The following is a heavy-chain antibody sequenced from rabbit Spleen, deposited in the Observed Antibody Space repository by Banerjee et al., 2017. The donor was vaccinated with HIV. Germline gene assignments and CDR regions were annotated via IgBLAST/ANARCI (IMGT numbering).Heavy chain of an antibody. CDR1: GFSFSSIYW. CDR2: IDTGDGDT. V-gene: IGHV1S45*01. CDR3: ARSTYGYDDYADLYYAAMDL. Sequence: QQQLEESGGGLVKPGGTLTLTCTASGFSFSSIYWICWVRQAPGKGLEWIACIDTGDGDTYYANWAKGRFTISKTSSTTVTLQMTSLTAADTATYFCARSTYGYDDYADLYYAAMDLWGPGTLVTVS. D-gene: IGHD6-1*01. J-gene: IGHJ6*01.